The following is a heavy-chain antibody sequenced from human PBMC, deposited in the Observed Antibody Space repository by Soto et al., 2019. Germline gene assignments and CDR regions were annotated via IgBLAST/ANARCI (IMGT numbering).Heavy chain of an antibody. D-gene: IGHD3-3*01. J-gene: IGHJ4*02. CDR1: GVSLSSYF. V-gene: IGHV4-59*01. Sequence: PSETLSLTCTVSGVSLSSYFWSWVRQPPGKGLEWIGYIYYSGSTNYNPSLKSRVTISVDTSKNQFSLKLSSVTAADTAVYYCAREVVEDFWSGYFDYWGQGTLVTVSS. CDR3: AREVVEDFWSGYFDY. CDR2: IYYSGST.